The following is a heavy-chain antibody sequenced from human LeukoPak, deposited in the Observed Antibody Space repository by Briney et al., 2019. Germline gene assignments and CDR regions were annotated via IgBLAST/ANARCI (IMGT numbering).Heavy chain of an antibody. D-gene: IGHD6-25*01. Sequence: GGSLRLSCAASGFAFSSFNMNWVRQSPGKGLEWVSNIGTSGTTIYYADSVKGRFTISRDNAKNSLYLQMNSLRADDTAVYYCARFAAGGSYYYYMDVWGKGTTVTVSS. CDR3: ARFAAGGSYYYYMDV. V-gene: IGHV3-48*01. CDR2: IGTSGTTI. J-gene: IGHJ6*03. CDR1: GFAFSSFN.